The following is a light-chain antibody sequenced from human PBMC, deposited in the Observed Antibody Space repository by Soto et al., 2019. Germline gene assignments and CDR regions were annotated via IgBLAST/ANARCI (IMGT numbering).Light chain of an antibody. J-gene: IGLJ2*01. CDR1: SSDVGGYDY. CDR3: SSYRNSDSLVV. CDR2: EVS. Sequence: QSALTQPASVSGSPGQSITISCTGTSSDVGGYDYVSWYQQHPGKAPKLIIYEVSNRPSGVSHRFSGSKSGDTASLTISGLQGEDESDYFCSSYRNSDSLVVFGGGTQLTVL. V-gene: IGLV2-14*01.